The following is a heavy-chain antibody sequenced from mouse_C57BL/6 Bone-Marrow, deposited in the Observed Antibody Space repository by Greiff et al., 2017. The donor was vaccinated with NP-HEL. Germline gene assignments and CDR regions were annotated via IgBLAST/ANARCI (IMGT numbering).Heavy chain of an antibody. CDR1: GYTFTSYW. J-gene: IGHJ2*01. Sequence: QVHVKQPGAELVKPGASVKMSCKASGYTFTSYWITWVKQRPGQGLEWIGDIYPGSGSTNYNEKFKSKATLTVDTSSSTAYMQLSSLTSEDSAVYYCATPDFDYWGQGTTLTVSS. CDR2: IYPGSGST. V-gene: IGHV1-55*01. CDR3: ATPDFDY.